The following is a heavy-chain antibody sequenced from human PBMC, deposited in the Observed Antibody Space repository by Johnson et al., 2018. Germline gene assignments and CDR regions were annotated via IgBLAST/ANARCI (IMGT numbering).Heavy chain of an antibody. Sequence: QVQLQESGPGVVKPSETLSLTCSVSGGSISSYYWSWIRQPAGQGLECIGRIHTSGSPTYNPYLKSRLTMSVDTSKNPFFLKLGSVTAADTAVYYCARDGEAYGDYYYYIDGWGKGTTVTVSS. J-gene: IGHJ6*03. CDR3: ARDGEAYGDYYYYIDG. CDR2: IHTSGSP. D-gene: IGHD2-21*01. V-gene: IGHV4-4*07. CDR1: GGSISSYY.